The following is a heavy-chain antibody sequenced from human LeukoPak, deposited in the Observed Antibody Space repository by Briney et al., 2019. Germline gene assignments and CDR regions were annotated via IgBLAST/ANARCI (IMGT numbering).Heavy chain of an antibody. J-gene: IGHJ5*02. CDR1: GFTFSGYA. V-gene: IGHV3-23*01. CDR2: ISGSGGST. CDR3: AKDFLWGHPGVPARFDP. D-gene: IGHD3-16*01. Sequence: PGGSLRLSCAASGFTFSGYAMSWVRQAPGKGLEWVSAISGSGGSTYYADSVKGRFTISRDNSKNTLYLQMNSLRAEDTAVYYCAKDFLWGHPGVPARFDPWGQGTLVTVSS.